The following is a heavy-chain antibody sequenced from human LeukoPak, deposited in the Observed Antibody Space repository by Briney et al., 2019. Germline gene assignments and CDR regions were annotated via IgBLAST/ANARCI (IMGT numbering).Heavy chain of an antibody. D-gene: IGHD4-17*01. CDR2: IWYDGTNK. J-gene: IGHJ5*02. CDR3: ARATVTRWFDP. Sequence: GALRLSCAASGFAFSSFGMHWVRQAPGKGLEWVAVIWYDGTNKYYADSVKGRFTISRDDSKNTLYLQMNSLRAEDTAVYYCARATVTRWFDPWGQGTLVTVSS. CDR1: GFAFSSFG. V-gene: IGHV3-33*01.